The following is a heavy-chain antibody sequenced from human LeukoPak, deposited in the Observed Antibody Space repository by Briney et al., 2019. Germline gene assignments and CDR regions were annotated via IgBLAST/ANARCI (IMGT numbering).Heavy chain of an antibody. CDR3: AKDRHSSHIFDY. J-gene: IGHJ4*02. V-gene: IGHV3-23*01. CDR1: GFIFSNFA. D-gene: IGHD6-13*01. CDR2: IIGSGGNT. Sequence: PGGSLRLSCAASGFIFSNFAMSWVRQAPGKGLEWVSTIIGSGGNTYYTDSAKGRFTISRDNSRNTLYLQMNSLRAEDTAVYYCAKDRHSSHIFDYWGQGTLVTVSS.